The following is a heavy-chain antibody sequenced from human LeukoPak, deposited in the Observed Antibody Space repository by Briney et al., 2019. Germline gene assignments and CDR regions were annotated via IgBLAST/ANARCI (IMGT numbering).Heavy chain of an antibody. V-gene: IGHV3-30*04. J-gene: IGHJ4*02. CDR1: GFTFSSYA. CDR2: ISYDGSNK. D-gene: IGHD3-9*01. Sequence: GRSLRLSCAASGFTFSSYAMHWVRQVPGKGLEWVAVISYDGSNKYYADSVKGRFTISRDNSENTLYLQMNSLRAEDTALYYCARGPYGSDILTGYYNYWGQGTLVTVSS. CDR3: ARGPYGSDILTGYYNY.